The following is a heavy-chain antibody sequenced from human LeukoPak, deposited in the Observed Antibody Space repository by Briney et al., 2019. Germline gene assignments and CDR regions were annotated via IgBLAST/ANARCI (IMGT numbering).Heavy chain of an antibody. J-gene: IGHJ3*02. CDR2: VNQDGTEK. Sequence: GGSLRLSCAASGFNFGDSRMTWVRQAPGKGLQWVANVNQDGTEKHFLDSVEGRFTISRDISKNTLYLQMNSLRAEDTAVYYCARDRGGSSDAFDIWGQGTMVTVSS. CDR3: ARDRGGSSDAFDI. CDR1: GFNFGDSR. D-gene: IGHD2-2*01. V-gene: IGHV3-7*01.